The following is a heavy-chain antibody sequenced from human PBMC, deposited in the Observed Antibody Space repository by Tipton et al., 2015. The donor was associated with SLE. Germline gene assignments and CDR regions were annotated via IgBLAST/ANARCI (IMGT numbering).Heavy chain of an antibody. CDR2: IKQDGSEK. CDR1: GFTFSSYW. V-gene: IGHV3-7*05. J-gene: IGHJ2*01. Sequence: SLRLSCAASGFTFSSYWMSWVRQAPGKGLEWVANIKQDGSEKYYADSVKGRFTISRDNSKNTLYLQMNSLRAEDTAVYYCAKDGGVLWFGESRYFDLWGRGTLVTVSS. D-gene: IGHD3-10*01. CDR3: AKDGGVLWFGESRYFDL.